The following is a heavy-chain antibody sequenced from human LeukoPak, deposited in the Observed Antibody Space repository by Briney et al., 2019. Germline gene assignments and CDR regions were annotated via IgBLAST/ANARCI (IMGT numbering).Heavy chain of an antibody. V-gene: IGHV3-48*04. CDR2: ISSASGSI. D-gene: IGHD2-2*01. J-gene: IGHJ4*02. Sequence: GGSLRLSCAASGFTFNNYGMHWVRQAPGKGLEWVSYISSASGSIYYADSVKGRFTISRDNAKNSLFLQMNSLRAEDTAVYYCARLPAYCSSTSCYYDYWGQGTLVTVSS. CDR1: GFTFNNYG. CDR3: ARLPAYCSSTSCYYDY.